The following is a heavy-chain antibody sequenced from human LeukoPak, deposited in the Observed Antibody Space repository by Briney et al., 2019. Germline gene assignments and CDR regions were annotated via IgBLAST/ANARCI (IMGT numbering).Heavy chain of an antibody. Sequence: SVKVSCKASGGTFSSYAISWVRQAAGQGLEWMGGIIPIFGTANYAQKFQGRVTITTDESTSTAYMELSSLRSEDTAVYYCARGGHYYDSSGYYYFDYWGQGTLVTVSS. J-gene: IGHJ4*02. CDR1: GGTFSSYA. CDR2: IIPIFGTA. V-gene: IGHV1-69*05. CDR3: ARGGHYYDSSGYYYFDY. D-gene: IGHD3-22*01.